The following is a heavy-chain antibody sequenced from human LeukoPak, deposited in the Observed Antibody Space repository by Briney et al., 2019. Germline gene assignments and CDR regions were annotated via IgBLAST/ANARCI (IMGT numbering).Heavy chain of an antibody. V-gene: IGHV4-34*01. J-gene: IGHJ4*02. CDR1: GGSFSGYY. D-gene: IGHD3-10*01. Sequence: SETLSLTCAVYGGSFSGYYWSWIRQPPGKGLEWIGEINHSGSTNYNPSLKSRVTISVDTSKNQFSLKLSSVTAADTAVYYCARDTPYGLNDYWGQGTLVTVSS. CDR3: ARDTPYGLNDY. CDR2: INHSGST.